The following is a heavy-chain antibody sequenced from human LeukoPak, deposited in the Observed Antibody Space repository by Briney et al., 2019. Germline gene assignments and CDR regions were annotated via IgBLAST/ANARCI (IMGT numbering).Heavy chain of an antibody. CDR3: ARDLGYNYGYAFDI. CDR1: GYSFTGYY. CDR2: INTNTGGT. Sequence: ASVKVSCKTSGYSFTGYYMHWARQAPGQGLEWMGRINTNTGGTNYAQRFQGRVTVTRDTSISTAYMDLSRLRSDDTAVYYCARDLGYNYGYAFDIWGQGTMVTVSS. V-gene: IGHV1-2*06. D-gene: IGHD5-18*01. J-gene: IGHJ3*02.